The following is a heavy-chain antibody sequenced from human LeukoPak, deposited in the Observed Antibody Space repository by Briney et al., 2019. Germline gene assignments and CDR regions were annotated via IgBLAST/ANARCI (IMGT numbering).Heavy chain of an antibody. D-gene: IGHD2-2*02. Sequence: ASVKVSCKASGYTFTSYDINWVRQATGQGLEWMGWMNPNSGNTGYAQKFQGRVTMTRNTSISTAYMELSSLRSEDTAVYYCASQADCSSTSCYNGVYYMDVWGKGTTVTVSS. CDR2: MNPNSGNT. CDR1: GYTFTSYD. CDR3: ASQADCSSTSCYNGVYYMDV. V-gene: IGHV1-8*01. J-gene: IGHJ6*03.